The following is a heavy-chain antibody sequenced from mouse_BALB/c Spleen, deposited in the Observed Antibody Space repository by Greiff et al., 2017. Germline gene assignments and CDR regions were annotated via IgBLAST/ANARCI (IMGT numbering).Heavy chain of an antibody. Sequence: VQLKESGPSLVKPSQTLSLTCSVTGDSITSGYWNWIRKFPGNKLEYMGYISYSGSTYYNPSLKSRISITRDTSKNQYYLQLNSVTTEDTATYYCARLNDGSSYGYFDYWGQGTTLTVSS. CDR3: ARLNDGSSYGYFDY. D-gene: IGHD1-1*01. CDR2: ISYSGST. J-gene: IGHJ2*01. V-gene: IGHV3-8*02. CDR1: GDSITSGY.